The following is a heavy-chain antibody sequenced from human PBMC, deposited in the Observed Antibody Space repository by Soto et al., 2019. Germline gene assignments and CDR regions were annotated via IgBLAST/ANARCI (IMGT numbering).Heavy chain of an antibody. CDR1: GYSFNKYW. D-gene: IGHD6-19*01. CDR3: ARPIAVAGTYGMDV. Sequence: GESLKISCKGSGYSFNKYWIGWVRQMPGKGLEWMGIIYPGDSDIRYSPSFQGQVTISADKSTSTAYLQWSSLKASDTAMYYCARPIAVAGTYGMDVWGQGTTVTVSS. CDR2: IYPGDSDI. V-gene: IGHV5-51*01. J-gene: IGHJ6*02.